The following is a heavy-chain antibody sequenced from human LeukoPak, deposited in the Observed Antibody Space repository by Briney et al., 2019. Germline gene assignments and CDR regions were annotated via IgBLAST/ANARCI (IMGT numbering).Heavy chain of an antibody. V-gene: IGHV3-21*04. D-gene: IGHD6-19*01. CDR2: INRSSTYI. CDR3: ARAYNSGWYEDGPLDY. J-gene: IGHJ4*02. Sequence: GGSLRLPCAASAFTFSTYSMNWVRQAPGQGLDWVSSINRSSTYIYYADSVKGRFTISRDNAKNSLYLQMNSLRADDTAVYYCARAYNSGWYEDGPLDYWGQGALVTVSS. CDR1: AFTFSTYS.